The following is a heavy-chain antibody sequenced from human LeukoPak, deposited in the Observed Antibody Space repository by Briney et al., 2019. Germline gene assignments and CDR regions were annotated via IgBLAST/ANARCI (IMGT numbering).Heavy chain of an antibody. CDR1: GGSIGFYY. CDR3: ARDRPGIAVAGDALDI. Sequence: SETLSLTCTVSGGSIGFYYWRWIRQPPGKGLEWIGYMYNKGSTSYNPSLKSRVTISVDTSKNQFSLNVRSVTAADTAVYYCARDRPGIAVAGDALDIWGQGTMVTVSS. CDR2: MYNKGST. V-gene: IGHV4-59*01. D-gene: IGHD6-19*01. J-gene: IGHJ3*02.